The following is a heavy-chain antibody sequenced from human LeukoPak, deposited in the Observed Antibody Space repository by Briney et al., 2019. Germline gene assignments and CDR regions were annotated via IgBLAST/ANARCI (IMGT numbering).Heavy chain of an antibody. J-gene: IGHJ3*02. D-gene: IGHD3-22*01. Sequence: PGGSLRLSCAASGFTFSDYYMSWIRQAPGKGLEWVSQIGNTGSPIYYADSVKGRFTISRDNAKNSLYLQMNSLRAEDTAVYYCARKYYYDSSGYYHDAFDIWGQGTMVTVSS. CDR1: GFTFSDYY. CDR2: IGNTGSPI. CDR3: ARKYYYDSSGYYHDAFDI. V-gene: IGHV3-11*01.